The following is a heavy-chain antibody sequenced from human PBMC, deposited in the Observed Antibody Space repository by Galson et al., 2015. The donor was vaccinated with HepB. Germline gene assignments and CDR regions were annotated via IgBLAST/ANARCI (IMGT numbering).Heavy chain of an antibody. V-gene: IGHV3-33*01. CDR3: ARDGTGGYRGGGYFYYYYYYGMDV. CDR2: IWYDGSNK. D-gene: IGHD5-12*01. J-gene: IGHJ6*02. CDR1: GFTFSSYG. Sequence: SLRLSCAASGFTFSSYGMHWVRQAPGKGLEWVAVIWYDGSNKYYADSVKGRFTISRDNSKNTLYLQMNSLRAEDTAVYYCARDGTGGYRGGGYFYYYYYYGMDVWGQGTTVTVSS.